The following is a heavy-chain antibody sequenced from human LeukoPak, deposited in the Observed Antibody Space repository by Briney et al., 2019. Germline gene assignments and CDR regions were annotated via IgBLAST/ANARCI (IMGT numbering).Heavy chain of an antibody. CDR2: INAGNGNR. J-gene: IGHJ4*02. CDR1: GYTFTSYA. CDR3: ARPSRWLQYLYFDY. V-gene: IGHV1-3*01. D-gene: IGHD5-24*01. Sequence: GASVKVSCKASGYTFTSYAMHWVRQAPGQRLEWMGWINAGNGNRKYSQKFQGRVTITRDTSASTAYMELSSLRSEDTAVYYCARPSRWLQYLYFDYWGQGTLVTVSS.